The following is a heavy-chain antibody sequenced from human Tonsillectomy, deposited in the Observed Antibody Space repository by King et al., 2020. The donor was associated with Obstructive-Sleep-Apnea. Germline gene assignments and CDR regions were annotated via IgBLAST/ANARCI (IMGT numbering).Heavy chain of an antibody. Sequence: VQLQQWGAGLLKSSETLSLTCAVFGGSFSDYYWSWIRQPPGKGLEWIGEINHSVSTNYNPSLKSRVTISLDTSKNQFSLKLNSVTAADTAVYYCARGSGAAAVNWFDPWGQGTLVTVSS. CDR2: INHSVST. V-gene: IGHV4-34*01. CDR1: GGSFSDYY. J-gene: IGHJ5*02. CDR3: ARGSGAAAVNWFDP. D-gene: IGHD6-13*01.